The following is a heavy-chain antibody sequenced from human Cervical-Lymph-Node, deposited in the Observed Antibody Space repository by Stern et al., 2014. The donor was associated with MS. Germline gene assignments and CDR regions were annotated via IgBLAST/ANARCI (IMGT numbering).Heavy chain of an antibody. Sequence: EVQLLESGGGLVKPGGSLRLSCTASGFSFSSYMMNWVRQAPGKGLEWVSAVSSSSVYIYYADSVKGRFTISRDNAKNSLYLQMNSLRAEDTAVYYCAREVEDCSGGSCYSRWFDSWGQGTLVTVSS. CDR2: VSSSSVYI. V-gene: IGHV3-21*01. CDR3: AREVEDCSGGSCYSRWFDS. CDR1: GFSFSSYM. J-gene: IGHJ5*01. D-gene: IGHD2-15*01.